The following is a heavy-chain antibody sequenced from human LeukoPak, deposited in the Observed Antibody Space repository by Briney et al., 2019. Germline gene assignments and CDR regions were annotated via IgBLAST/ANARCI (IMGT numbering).Heavy chain of an antibody. D-gene: IGHD2-2*01. CDR1: GYTFTAYH. CDR3: ARDYCSSTSCLFDY. CDR2: INPNSGDT. J-gene: IGHJ4*02. V-gene: IGHV1-2*06. Sequence: ASVKVSCKASGYTFTAYHMHWVRQAPGQGLEWMGRINPNSGDTNYAQKFQGRVTMTRDTSIITAYMELSRLRSDDTAVYYCARDYCSSTSCLFDYWGQGTLVSVSS.